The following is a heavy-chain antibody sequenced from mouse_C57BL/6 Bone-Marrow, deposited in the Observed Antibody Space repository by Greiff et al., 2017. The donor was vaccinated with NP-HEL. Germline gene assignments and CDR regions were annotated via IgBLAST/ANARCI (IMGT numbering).Heavy chain of an antibody. CDR3: ARYDYDWFAY. CDR1: GYTFTSYW. D-gene: IGHD2-4*01. V-gene: IGHV1-52*01. Sequence: QVHVKQPGAELVRPGSSVKLSCKASGYTFTSYWMHWVKQRPIQGLEWIGNIDPSDSETHYNQKFKDKATLTVDKSSSTAYMQLSSLTSEDSAVYYCARYDYDWFAYWGQGTLVTVSA. CDR2: IDPSDSET. J-gene: IGHJ3*01.